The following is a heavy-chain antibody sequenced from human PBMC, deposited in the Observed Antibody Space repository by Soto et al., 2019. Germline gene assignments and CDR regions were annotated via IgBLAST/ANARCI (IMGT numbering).Heavy chain of an antibody. CDR2: ISGSGGST. CDR1: GFTFSSYA. CDR3: PKDRSPPNIPAAGPCQN. J-gene: IGHJ4*02. Sequence: GGSLRLSCAASGFTFSSYAMSWVRQAPGKGLEWVSAISGSGGSTYYADSVKGRFTISRDNSKNTLYLQMNSLRAEDTAVYYCPKDRSPPNIPAAGPCQNGGQGTLVTVPS. D-gene: IGHD6-13*01. V-gene: IGHV3-23*01.